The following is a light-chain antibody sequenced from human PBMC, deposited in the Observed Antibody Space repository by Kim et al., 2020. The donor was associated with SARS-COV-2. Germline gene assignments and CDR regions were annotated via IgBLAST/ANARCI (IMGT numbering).Light chain of an antibody. CDR2: QDS. CDR1: KLGDRY. CDR3: QAWDSNTVI. V-gene: IGLV3-1*01. J-gene: IGLJ2*01. Sequence: SYELTQPPSVSVSPGQTASISCSGDKLGDRYACWYQQQPGQSPVLVIYQDSKRPSGIPERFSGSNSGNTATLTISGTKAMDEADYYCQAWDSNTVIFGGG.